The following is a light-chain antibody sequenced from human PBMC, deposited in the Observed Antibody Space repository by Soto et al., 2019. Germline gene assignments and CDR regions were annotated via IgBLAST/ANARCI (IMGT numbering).Light chain of an antibody. J-gene: IGKJ4*01. V-gene: IGKV3-11*01. CDR2: GAS. CDR1: QTVSSK. CDR3: QQCSSWPLA. Sequence: THSPATLSVSPGGGAPLSCRASQTVSSKLAWYQQKPGQAPRLLIYGASTRASGIPARFSGSGSGTDFTLTISSLEPEDFAVYYCQQCSSWPLAFGGGTKVAIK.